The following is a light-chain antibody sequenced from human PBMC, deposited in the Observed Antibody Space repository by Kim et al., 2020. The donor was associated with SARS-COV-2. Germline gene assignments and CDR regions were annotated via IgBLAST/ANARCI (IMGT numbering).Light chain of an antibody. J-gene: IGKJ4*01. V-gene: IGKV3-15*01. CDR3: QQYSKWPLT. CDR1: QSISNN. CDR2: GAS. Sequence: EIVLTQSPATLSVSPGERVTLSCRASQSISNNLAWYQQKPGQAPRLLVNGASIRATGIPARFSGSGSGTEFTLTINSLQSEDFAVYSCQQYSKWPLTFSGGTKVDIK.